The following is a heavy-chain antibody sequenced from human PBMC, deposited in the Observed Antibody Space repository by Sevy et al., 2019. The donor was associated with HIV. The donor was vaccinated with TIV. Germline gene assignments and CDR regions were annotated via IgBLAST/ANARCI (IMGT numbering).Heavy chain of an antibody. CDR3: ALTESLDQ. CDR2: ITPNSGGT. CDR1: GYIFSDYY. D-gene: IGHD2-21*02. V-gene: IGHV1-2*02. Sequence: ASVKVSCKASGYIFSDYYMNWVRQAPGQGLEWVGWITPNSGGTKYAQKFQGRVTMTRDTSIRTAYMESRRLRSDDTALSYSALTESLDQWGQGTLVTVSS. J-gene: IGHJ4*02.